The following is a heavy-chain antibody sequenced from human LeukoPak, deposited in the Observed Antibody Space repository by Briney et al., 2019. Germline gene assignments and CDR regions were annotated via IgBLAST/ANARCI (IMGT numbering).Heavy chain of an antibody. CDR3: ARDLLPATIAFDI. CDR2: IYYSGST. CDR1: GGSISSYY. Sequence: SETLSLTCTVSGGSISSYYWSWIRQPPGKGLEWIGYIYYSGSTNYNPSLKSRVTISVDTSKNQFSLKLSSVTAADTAVYYCARDLLPATIAFDIWGQGTMVTVSS. J-gene: IGHJ3*02. D-gene: IGHD1-26*01. V-gene: IGHV4-59*01.